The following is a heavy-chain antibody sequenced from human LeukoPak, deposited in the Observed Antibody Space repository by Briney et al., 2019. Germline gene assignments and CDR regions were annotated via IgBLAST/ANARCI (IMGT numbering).Heavy chain of an antibody. V-gene: IGHV3-9*01. CDR3: AKSGQYCSGGSCQTWFDP. Sequence: GGSLRLSCAASGFTFGTYAMHWVRQAPGKGLEWVSGISWDSGNTHYADSVKGRFTISRDNAKNSLYLQMNSLRAEDTALYYCAKSGQYCSGGSCQTWFDPCGQGTLVTVSS. J-gene: IGHJ5*02. CDR2: ISWDSGNT. D-gene: IGHD2-15*01. CDR1: GFTFGTYA.